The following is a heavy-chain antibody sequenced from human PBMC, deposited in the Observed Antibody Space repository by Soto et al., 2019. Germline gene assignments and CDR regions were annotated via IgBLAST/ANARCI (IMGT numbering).Heavy chain of an antibody. CDR1: GFTFSSYA. Sequence: QVQLVESGGGVVQPGRSLRLSCAASGFTFSSYAMHWVRQAPGKGLEWVAVISYDGSNKYYADSVKGRFTISRDNSKNTLYLQMSSLRAEDTAVYYCARDLSDFWSGSYYYYYGMDVWGQGTTVTVSS. V-gene: IGHV3-30-3*01. J-gene: IGHJ6*02. CDR3: ARDLSDFWSGSYYYYYGMDV. CDR2: ISYDGSNK. D-gene: IGHD3-3*01.